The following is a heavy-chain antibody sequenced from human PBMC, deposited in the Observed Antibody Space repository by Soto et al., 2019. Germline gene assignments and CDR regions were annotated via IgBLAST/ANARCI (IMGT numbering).Heavy chain of an antibody. V-gene: IGHV3-33*01. J-gene: IGHJ4*02. CDR1: GFTFSTYG. CDR2: IWYDGSNK. CDR3: ARSPAGYSYGYGADY. Sequence: GGSLRLSCAASGFTFSTYGMHWVRQAPGKGLERVAVIWYDGSNKYYADSVKGRFTISRDNSNNTLYLQMNSLRAEDTAVYYCARSPAGYSYGYGADYWGQGTLVTVSS. D-gene: IGHD5-18*01.